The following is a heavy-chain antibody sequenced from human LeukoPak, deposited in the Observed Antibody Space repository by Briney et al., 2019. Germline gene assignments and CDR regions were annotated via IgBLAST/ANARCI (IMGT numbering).Heavy chain of an antibody. J-gene: IGHJ4*02. Sequence: GASVKGSCKVSGYTLTELSMHWVRQAPGKGLEWMGGFDPEDGETIYAQKFQGRVTMTEDTSTDTAYMELSSLRSEDTAVYYCATSWGSGSYYFDYWGQGTLVTVSS. D-gene: IGHD1-26*01. CDR3: ATSWGSGSYYFDY. CDR2: FDPEDGET. V-gene: IGHV1-24*01. CDR1: GYTLTELS.